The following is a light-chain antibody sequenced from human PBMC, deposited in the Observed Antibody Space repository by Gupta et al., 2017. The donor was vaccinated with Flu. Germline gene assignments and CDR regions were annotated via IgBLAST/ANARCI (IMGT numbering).Light chain of an antibody. J-gene: IGLJ2*01. CDR2: GNS. V-gene: IGLV1-40*01. CDR3: QSYDSSRSGDVV. CDR1: SSNIGAGYD. Sequence: SLLTQPPSLPRAPAQRVTISCTGSSSNIGAGYDVHRYQQLPGTAHNLLIRGNSNRPSGVPDRFSGSKSSTSDSLAMTGLQAEDEAEYYCQSYDSSRSGDVVFGGGTKLTVL.